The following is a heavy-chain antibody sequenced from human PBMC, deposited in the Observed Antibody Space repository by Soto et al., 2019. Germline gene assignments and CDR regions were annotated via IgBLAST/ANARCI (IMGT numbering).Heavy chain of an antibody. CDR3: AKMLTMVRGVTGLRDFDF. CDR1: GFIFSNYA. J-gene: IGHJ4*02. CDR2: ISGPGTTI. D-gene: IGHD3-10*01. V-gene: IGHV3-23*01. Sequence: EVQLLEAGGNLIQPGGSLRLSCAASGFIFSNYAMSWVRQAPGQALEWLSAISGPGTTIYYADSVKGRFTISRDNSKNTLYLQMNSLTGEDTAVYYCAKMLTMVRGVTGLRDFDFWGQGTLVTVSS.